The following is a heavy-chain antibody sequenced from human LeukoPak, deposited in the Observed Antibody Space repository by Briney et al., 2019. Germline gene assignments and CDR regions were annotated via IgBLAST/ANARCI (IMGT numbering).Heavy chain of an antibody. J-gene: IGHJ4*02. CDR2: ISSNGGNT. Sequence: PGGSLRLSCSASGFTFSSYAMHWVPQAPGKGLEYVSAISSNGGNTYYADSIKGRFSISRDNSKNTVFLQMSSLRPEDTAVYYCVKGVQYSGSYYTFDHWGQGSLVTVSS. V-gene: IGHV3-64D*09. D-gene: IGHD1-26*01. CDR3: VKGVQYSGSYYTFDH. CDR1: GFTFSSYA.